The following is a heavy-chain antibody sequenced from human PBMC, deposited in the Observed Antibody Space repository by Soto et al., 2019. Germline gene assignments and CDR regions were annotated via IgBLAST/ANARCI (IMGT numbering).Heavy chain of an antibody. J-gene: IGHJ4*02. CDR1: GGTFSSYA. CDR2: IIPIFGTA. Sequence: GASVKVSCKASGGTFSSYAISWVRQAPGQGLEWMGGIIPIFGTANYAQKFQGRVTITADESTSTAYMELSSLRSEDTAVYYCARDRDGYNYEAFDYWGQGTLVTGLL. CDR3: ARDRDGYNYEAFDY. D-gene: IGHD5-12*01. V-gene: IGHV1-69*13.